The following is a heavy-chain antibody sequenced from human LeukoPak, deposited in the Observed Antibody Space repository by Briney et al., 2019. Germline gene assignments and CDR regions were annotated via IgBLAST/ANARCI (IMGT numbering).Heavy chain of an antibody. CDR3: ARRGAWELHDAFDI. D-gene: IGHD1-26*01. Sequence: SETLSLTCTVSGGSISSGDYYWSWIRQPPGKGLEWIGYIYYSGSTYYNPSLKSRVTISVDTSKNQFSLKLSSVTAADTAVYYCARRGAWELHDAFDIWGQGTMVTVSS. CDR1: GGSISSGDYY. CDR2: IYYSGST. J-gene: IGHJ3*02. V-gene: IGHV4-30-4*08.